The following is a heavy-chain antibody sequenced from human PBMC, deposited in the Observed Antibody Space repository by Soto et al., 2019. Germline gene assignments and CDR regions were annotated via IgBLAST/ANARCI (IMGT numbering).Heavy chain of an antibody. D-gene: IGHD3-10*01. Sequence: QVPLQESGPGLVKPSQTLSLTCTVSGGSISSGGYYWSWIRQHPGKGLEWIGYIYYNGSTYYNPSLKSRVTISVDTSTNQFSLKLSSVTAADTAVYYCAIRNGSGSYYVDYWGQGTLVTVSS. V-gene: IGHV4-31*03. CDR1: GGSISSGGYY. CDR3: AIRNGSGSYYVDY. CDR2: IYYNGST. J-gene: IGHJ4*02.